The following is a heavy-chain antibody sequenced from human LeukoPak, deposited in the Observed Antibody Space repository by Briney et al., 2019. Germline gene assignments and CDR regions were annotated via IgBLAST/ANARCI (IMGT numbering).Heavy chain of an antibody. CDR2: ISYDGSNK. D-gene: IGHD2-2*01. CDR3: ARDAENIVVVPAANGSL. V-gene: IGHV3-30*03. J-gene: IGHJ4*02. CDR1: GFTFSSYG. Sequence: GRSLRLSCAASGFTFSSYGMHWVRQAPGKGLEWVAVISYDGSNKYYADSVKGRFTISKDNSKNTLYLQMNSLRAEDTAVYYCARDAENIVVVPAANGSLGGQGTLVTVSS.